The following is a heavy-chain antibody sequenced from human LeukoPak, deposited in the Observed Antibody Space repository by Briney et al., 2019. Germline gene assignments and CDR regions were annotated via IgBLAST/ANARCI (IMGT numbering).Heavy chain of an antibody. CDR1: GGSISSGSYY. J-gene: IGHJ5*02. Sequence: PSQTLSLTCTVSGGSISSGSYYWSWIRQPAGKGLEWIGRIYTSGSTNYNPSLKSRVTISVDTSKNQSSLKLSSVTAADTAVYYCARMRARCSSTSCYRFDPWGQGTLVTVSS. CDR2: IYTSGST. V-gene: IGHV4-61*02. CDR3: ARMRARCSSTSCYRFDP. D-gene: IGHD2-2*02.